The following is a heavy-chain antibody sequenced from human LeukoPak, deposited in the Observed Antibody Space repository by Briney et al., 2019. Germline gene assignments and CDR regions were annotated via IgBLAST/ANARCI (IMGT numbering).Heavy chain of an antibody. Sequence: ASVKVSCTASGYTFTGYYMHWVRQAPGEGLEWMGWINPNSGGTNYEQKFQGRVTMTRDTSISTAYMELSRLRSDDTAAYYCARVLNDSSGYNYPYWGQGTLVTVSS. CDR1: GYTFTGYY. D-gene: IGHD3-22*01. J-gene: IGHJ4*02. CDR3: ARVLNDSSGYNYPY. V-gene: IGHV1-2*02. CDR2: INPNSGGT.